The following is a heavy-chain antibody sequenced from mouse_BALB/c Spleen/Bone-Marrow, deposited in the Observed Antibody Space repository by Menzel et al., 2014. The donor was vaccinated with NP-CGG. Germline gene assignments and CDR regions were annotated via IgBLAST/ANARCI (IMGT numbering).Heavy chain of an antibody. V-gene: IGHV1-9*01. CDR3: AREDGLWYFDV. J-gene: IGHJ1*01. CDR2: ILPGSGST. Sequence: VQLQQSGAELMRPGASVKISCKATGYTFSSXWXEWVXQRPXXGLEWIXXILPGSGSTNYNEKFKGKATFTADTSSNTAYMQLSSLTSEDSAVYYCAREDGLWYFDVWGAGTTVTVSS. D-gene: IGHD1-1*01. CDR1: GYTFSSXW.